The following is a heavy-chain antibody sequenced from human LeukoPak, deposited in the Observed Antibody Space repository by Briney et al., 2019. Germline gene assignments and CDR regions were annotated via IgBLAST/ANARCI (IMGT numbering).Heavy chain of an antibody. J-gene: IGHJ4*02. CDR1: GGSISSYY. Sequence: SETLSLTCTVSGGSISSYYWSWIRQPPGKGLEWIGYIYYSGSTNYNPSLKSRVTISVDTSKNQFSLKLSSVTAADTAVYYCARQVEEQWLVTVFDYWGQGTLVTVSS. D-gene: IGHD6-19*01. CDR3: ARQVEEQWLVTVFDY. V-gene: IGHV4-59*08. CDR2: IYYSGST.